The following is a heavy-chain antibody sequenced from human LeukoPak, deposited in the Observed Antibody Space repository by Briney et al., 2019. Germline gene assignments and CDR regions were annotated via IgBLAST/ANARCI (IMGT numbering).Heavy chain of an antibody. J-gene: IGHJ4*02. CDR3: ARRGYTGSYAYFDY. CDR2: ISSSSSYI. D-gene: IGHD3-9*01. Sequence: GGTLRLSCAASGFTFSSYSMNWVRQAPGKGLEWVSSISSSSSYIYYADSVKGRFTISRENAKNSLYLQMHSLTAGDTAVYYCARRGYTGSYAYFDYWGQGTLVTVSS. V-gene: IGHV3-21*01. CDR1: GFTFSSYS.